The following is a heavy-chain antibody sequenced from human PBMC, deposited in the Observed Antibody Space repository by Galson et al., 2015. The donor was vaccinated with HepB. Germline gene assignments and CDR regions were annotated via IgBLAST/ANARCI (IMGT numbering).Heavy chain of an antibody. J-gene: IGHJ3*02. D-gene: IGHD3-3*01. Sequence: SLRLSCAASGFTFSNAWMNWVRQAPGKGLEWVGRIKSKTDGGTTDYAAPVKGRFTISRDDSKNTLYLQMNSLKTEDTAVYYCTTEDDFWSGYSSLDAFDIWGQGTMVTVSS. V-gene: IGHV3-15*07. CDR1: GFTFSNAW. CDR3: TTEDDFWSGYSSLDAFDI. CDR2: IKSKTDGGTT.